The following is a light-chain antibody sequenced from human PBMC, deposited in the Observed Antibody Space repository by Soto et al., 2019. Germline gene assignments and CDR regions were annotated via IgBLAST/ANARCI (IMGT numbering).Light chain of an antibody. CDR1: SSNIGGGYD. CDR3: QSYDSSLSGSGV. CDR2: GNN. Sequence: QSVLPQPPSVSGAPGQRVTISCTGSSSNIGGGYDVHWYQQLPGTAPKLLIYGNNNRPSGVPDRFSGSKSGTSASLAITGLQAEDEADYYGQSYDSSLSGSGVFGGGTKLTVL. V-gene: IGLV1-40*01. J-gene: IGLJ3*02.